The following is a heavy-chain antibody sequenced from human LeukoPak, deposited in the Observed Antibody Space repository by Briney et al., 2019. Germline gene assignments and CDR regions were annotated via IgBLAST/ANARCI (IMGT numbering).Heavy chain of an antibody. CDR1: GGSLSSYY. Sequence: KPSDTLSPTRTVSGGSLSSYYWSWIRQPPGKGLEWIGYIYYSVSTYYHPSLKSRVTISVDTSKNQFSLKLSSVTAADTAVYYCESHKEDYGGNTGRYYYYMDVWGKGTTVTVSS. J-gene: IGHJ6*03. D-gene: IGHD4-23*01. CDR2: IYYSVST. V-gene: IGHV4-59*07. CDR3: ESHKEDYGGNTGRYYYYMDV.